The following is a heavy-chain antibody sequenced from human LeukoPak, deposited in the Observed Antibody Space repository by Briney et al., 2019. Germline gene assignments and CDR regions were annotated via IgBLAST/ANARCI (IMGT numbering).Heavy chain of an antibody. D-gene: IGHD5-12*01. V-gene: IGHV3-64*01. CDR3: ARVKWLRSGLDY. CDR2: ISSNGGST. CDR1: GFTFSSYA. Sequence: GGSLRLSCSASGFTFSSYAMHWVRQAPGKGLEYVSAISSNGGSTYYATSVKGRFTISRDNSKNTLYLQMGSLRAEDMAVYYCARVKWLRSGLDYWGQGTLVTVSS. J-gene: IGHJ4*02.